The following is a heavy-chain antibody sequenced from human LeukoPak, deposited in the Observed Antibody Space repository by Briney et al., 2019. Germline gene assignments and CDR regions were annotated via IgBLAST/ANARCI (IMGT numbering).Heavy chain of an antibody. D-gene: IGHD3-10*01. Sequence: SETLSLTCTVSGGSISSYYWSWIRQPAGKGLEWIGRIYTSGSTNYNPSLKSRVTMSVDTSKNQFSLKLSSVTAADTAVYYCARGTYYYGSGSVYYIDYWGQGTLVTVSS. CDR2: IYTSGST. CDR1: GGSISSYY. CDR3: ARGTYYYGSGSVYYIDY. J-gene: IGHJ4*02. V-gene: IGHV4-4*07.